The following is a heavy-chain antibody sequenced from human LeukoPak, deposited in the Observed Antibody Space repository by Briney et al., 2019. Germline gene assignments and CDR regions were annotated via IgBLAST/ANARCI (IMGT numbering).Heavy chain of an antibody. D-gene: IGHD6-13*01. CDR2: ISGSGGST. CDR3: AKAKFVGIAAAGKVNWFDP. V-gene: IGHV3-23*01. CDR1: GFTFSSYA. Sequence: GGSLRLSCAASGFTFSSYAMSWVRQAPGKGLEWVSAISGSGGSTYHADSVKGRFTISRDNSKNTLYLQMNSLRAEDTAVYYCAKAKFVGIAAAGKVNWFDPWGQGTLVTVSS. J-gene: IGHJ5*02.